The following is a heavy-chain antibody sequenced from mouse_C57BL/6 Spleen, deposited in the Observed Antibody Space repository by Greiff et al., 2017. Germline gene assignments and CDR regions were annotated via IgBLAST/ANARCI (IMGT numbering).Heavy chain of an antibody. CDR2: IYPGSGST. CDR3: ARQLGFFDY. J-gene: IGHJ2*01. CDR1: GYTFTSYW. V-gene: IGHV1-55*01. D-gene: IGHD4-1*02. Sequence: VQLQQPGAELVKPGASVKMSCMPSGYTFTSYWISWVRQRPGQGLEWIGDIYPGSGSTNYNEKFKSKATLTVDTSSSTAYMQLSSLTSENSAVYYCARQLGFFDYWGEGTTLTVSS.